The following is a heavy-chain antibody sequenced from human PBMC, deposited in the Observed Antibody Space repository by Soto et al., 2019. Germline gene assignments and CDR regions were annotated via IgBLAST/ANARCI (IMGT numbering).Heavy chain of an antibody. CDR2: INHSGST. CDR3: ARNMLYGDYFDY. CDR1: CGSFSGYY. Sequence: SETLSLTCAVYCGSFSGYYWSWIRQPPGKGLEWIGEINHSGSTNYNPSLKSRVTISVDTSKNQFSLKLSSVTAADTAVYYCARNMLYGDYFDYWGQGTLVTVSS. J-gene: IGHJ4*02. V-gene: IGHV4-34*01. D-gene: IGHD4-17*01.